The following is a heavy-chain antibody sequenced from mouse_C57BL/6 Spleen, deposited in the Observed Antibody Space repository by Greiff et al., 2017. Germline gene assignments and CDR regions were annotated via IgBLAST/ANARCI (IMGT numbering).Heavy chain of an antibody. CDR1: GYTFTDYY. Sequence: VKLQESGAELVRPGASVKLSCKASGYTFTDYYINWVKQRPGQGLEWIARIYPGSGNTYYNEKFKGKATLTAEKSSSTAYMQLSSLTSEDSAVYFCARTTVVAHYFDYWGQGTTLTVSS. J-gene: IGHJ2*01. V-gene: IGHV1-76*01. CDR2: IYPGSGNT. CDR3: ARTTVVAHYFDY. D-gene: IGHD1-1*01.